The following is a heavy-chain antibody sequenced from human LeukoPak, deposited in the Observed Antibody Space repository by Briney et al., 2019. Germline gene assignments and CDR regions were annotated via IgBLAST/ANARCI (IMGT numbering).Heavy chain of an antibody. D-gene: IGHD4-11*01. CDR1: GFTFSSYG. V-gene: IGHV3-30*18. J-gene: IGHJ4*02. Sequence: PGGSLRLSCAASGFTFSSYGTHWVRQAPGKGLEWVAVISYDGSNKYYADSVKGRFTISRDNSKNTLYLQMNSLRAEDTAVYYCAKSPTTVTTHFDYWGQGTLVTVSS. CDR3: AKSPTTVTTHFDY. CDR2: ISYDGSNK.